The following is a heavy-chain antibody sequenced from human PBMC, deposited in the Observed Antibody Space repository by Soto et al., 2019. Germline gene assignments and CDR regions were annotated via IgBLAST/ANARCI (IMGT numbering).Heavy chain of an antibody. CDR3: ARGPATYYYDSSGYYRYWYFDL. J-gene: IGHJ2*01. CDR1: GGTFSSYA. V-gene: IGHV1-69*13. Sequence: ASVKVSCKASGGTFSSYAISWVRQAPGQGLEWMGGIIPIFGTANYAQKFQGRVTITADESTSTAYMELSSLRSEDTAVYYCARGPATYYYDSSGYYRYWYFDLWGRGTLVTVS. D-gene: IGHD3-22*01. CDR2: IIPIFGTA.